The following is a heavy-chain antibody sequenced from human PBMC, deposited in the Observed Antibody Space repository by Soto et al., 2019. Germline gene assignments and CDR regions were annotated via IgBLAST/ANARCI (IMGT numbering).Heavy chain of an antibody. J-gene: IGHJ6*02. Sequence: ASVKVSCKASGYTFTSYGFSWVRQAPGQGLEWMGWINPNSGGTNYAQKFQGRVTMTRDTSISTAYMELSRLRSDDTAVYYCARSPLVYAYYYYGMDVWGQGTTVTVSS. CDR2: INPNSGGT. D-gene: IGHD2-8*01. CDR1: GYTFTSYG. CDR3: ARSPLVYAYYYYGMDV. V-gene: IGHV1-2*02.